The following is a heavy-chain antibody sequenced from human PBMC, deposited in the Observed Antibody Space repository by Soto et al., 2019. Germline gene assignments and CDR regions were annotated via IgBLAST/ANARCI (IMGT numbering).Heavy chain of an antibody. D-gene: IGHD2-2*01. Sequence: GALRLSCAASGFTFISYGMHWVRQAPGKGLEWVALIWFDGSDKYYVDSVKGRFTISRDNSKNTVHLQMNSLRVEDTAVYYCARLYCSSSSCYSVGAFDIRGQGTVVTVSS. CDR2: IWFDGSDK. CDR1: GFTFISYG. V-gene: IGHV3-33*01. CDR3: ARLYCSSSSCYSVGAFDI. J-gene: IGHJ3*02.